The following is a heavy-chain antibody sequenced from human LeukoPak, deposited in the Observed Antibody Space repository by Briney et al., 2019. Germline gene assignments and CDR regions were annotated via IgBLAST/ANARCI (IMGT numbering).Heavy chain of an antibody. CDR1: GYSISSGYY. Sequence: SETLSLTCTVSGYSISSGYYWGWIRQPPGKGLEWIGSTYHSGSTYYNPSLKSRVTISVDTSKNQFSLKLSSVTAADTAVYYCARDQGDTAMAKPFDYWGQGTLVTVSS. CDR3: ARDQGDTAMAKPFDY. J-gene: IGHJ4*02. CDR2: TYHSGST. D-gene: IGHD5-18*01. V-gene: IGHV4-38-2*02.